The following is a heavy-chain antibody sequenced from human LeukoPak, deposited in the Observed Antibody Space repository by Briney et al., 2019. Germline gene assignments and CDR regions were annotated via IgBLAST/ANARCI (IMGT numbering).Heavy chain of an antibody. D-gene: IGHD1-26*01. V-gene: IGHV3-30*03. CDR2: ISYDGRNT. Sequence: GGSLRLSCAASGFTFRNYGMHWVRQAPGKGLEGVAIISYDGRNTFYADSVKGRFTISRDNSKNTLFLQMNSLRAEDTAMYYCASLRFSAAYYADYWGQGTLVTVSS. CDR1: GFTFRNYG. J-gene: IGHJ4*02. CDR3: ASLRFSAAYYADY.